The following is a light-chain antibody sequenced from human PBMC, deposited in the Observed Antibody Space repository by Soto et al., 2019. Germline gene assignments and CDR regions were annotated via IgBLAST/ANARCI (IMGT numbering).Light chain of an antibody. Sequence: EIEMTQSPATLSVSPGERATISCRASQSVSSNLAWYQQKPGQAPRLLIYGASTRATGIPARFSGSGSGTEFTLTISSLQSEDFAVYYCQQYNNWQGTFGQGTKVEIK. J-gene: IGKJ1*01. CDR3: QQYNNWQGT. V-gene: IGKV3-15*01. CDR2: GAS. CDR1: QSVSSN.